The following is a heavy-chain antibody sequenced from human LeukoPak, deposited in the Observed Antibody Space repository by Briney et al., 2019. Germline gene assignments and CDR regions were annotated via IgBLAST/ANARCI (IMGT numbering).Heavy chain of an antibody. Sequence: SETLSLTCSVSGGSISSYYWSWIRQPPGKGLEWIGYIYYSGSTNYNPSLKSRVTISVDTSKNQFSLKLSSVTAADTAVYYCARVGTYGSGSYLSWLDYWGQGTLVTVSS. J-gene: IGHJ4*02. V-gene: IGHV4-59*01. D-gene: IGHD3-10*01. CDR3: ARVGTYGSGSYLSWLDY. CDR2: IYYSGST. CDR1: GGSISSYY.